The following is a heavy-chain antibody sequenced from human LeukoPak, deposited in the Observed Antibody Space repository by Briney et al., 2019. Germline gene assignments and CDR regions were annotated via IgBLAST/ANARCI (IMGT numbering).Heavy chain of an antibody. J-gene: IGHJ4*02. CDR1: GYTFTSYG. V-gene: IGHV1-18*01. CDR2: ISAYNGNT. CDR3: ARGGRALNYYGSGSYSYPYDS. Sequence: ASVKVSCKASGYTFTSYGISWVRQAPGQGLEWMGWISAYNGNTNYAQKLQGRVTMTTDTSTSTAYMELRSLRSEDTAVYYCARGGRALNYYGSGSYSYPYDSWGQGTLVTVSS. D-gene: IGHD3-10*01.